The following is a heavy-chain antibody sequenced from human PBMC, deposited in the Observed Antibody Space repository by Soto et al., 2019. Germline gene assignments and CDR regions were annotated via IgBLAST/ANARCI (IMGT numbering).Heavy chain of an antibody. Sequence: EVQLTESGGGLVQPGGSLRLSCAASGFTFSSYSMTWVRQAPGKGLEWVSGISDSSGNTWYADSVKGRFTISRDNSKNTLFLQMNSLSAEDTAVYFCSKWSGFGDAWGQGTLVTVSS. V-gene: IGHV3-23*01. D-gene: IGHD3-10*01. CDR2: ISDSSGNT. J-gene: IGHJ5*02. CDR1: GFTFSSYS. CDR3: SKWSGFGDA.